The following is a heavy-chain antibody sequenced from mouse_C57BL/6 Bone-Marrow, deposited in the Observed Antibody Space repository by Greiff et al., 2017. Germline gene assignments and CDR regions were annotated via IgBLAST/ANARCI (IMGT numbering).Heavy chain of an antibody. D-gene: IGHD2-4*01. CDR2: IDPSDSYT. Sequence: QVQLQQPGAELVRPGTSVKLSCKASGYTFTSYWMHWVKQRPGQGLEWIGVIDPSDSYTNYNQKFKGKATLTVATSSSTAYMQLSSLTSEDSAVYYCARYDDSDLFAYWGQGTLVTVSA. CDR3: ARYDDSDLFAY. CDR1: GYTFTSYW. J-gene: IGHJ3*01. V-gene: IGHV1-59*01.